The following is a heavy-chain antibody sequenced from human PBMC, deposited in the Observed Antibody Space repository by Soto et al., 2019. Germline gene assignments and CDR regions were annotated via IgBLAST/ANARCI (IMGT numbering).Heavy chain of an antibody. CDR1: GFTFSSYA. CDR3: ARGVPGISVAGTGYFQH. V-gene: IGHV3-23*01. CDR2: ISGSGDST. Sequence: EVQLLESGGGLVQPGGSLRLSCAASGFTFSSYAMSWVRQAPGKGLEWVSGISGSGDSTYYADSVKGQFTISRDNSKNTLHLQRHSLTAKDTAVYYCARGVPGISVAGTGYFQHWGQGTLVTVPS. J-gene: IGHJ1*01. D-gene: IGHD6-19*01.